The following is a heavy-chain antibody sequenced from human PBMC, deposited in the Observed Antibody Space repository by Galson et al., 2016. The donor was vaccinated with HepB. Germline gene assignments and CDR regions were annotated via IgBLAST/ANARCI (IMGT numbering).Heavy chain of an antibody. CDR3: AKGGVWKQLWLSFDY. CDR2: VSFDGSNK. D-gene: IGHD5-18*01. V-gene: IGHV3-30*04. J-gene: IGHJ4*02. CDR1: GFNFRSYA. Sequence: SLRLSCAASGFNFRSYAIHWVRQAPGKGLEWVAVVSFDGSNKDYADSVKGRLTISRDNSKNTLYLQMNSLRAGDTAVYYCAKGGVWKQLWLSFDYWGQGTLVTVSS.